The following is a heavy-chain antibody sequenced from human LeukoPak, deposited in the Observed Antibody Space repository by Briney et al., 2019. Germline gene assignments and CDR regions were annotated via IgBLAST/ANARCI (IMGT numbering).Heavy chain of an antibody. CDR2: IIPIFGTA. CDR3: ARGKYYYGSGSQHDAFDI. CDR1: GGTFSSYA. Sequence: GSSVKVSCKASGGTFSSYAISWVRQAPGQGLEWMGGIIPIFGTANYAQKFPGRVTITTDESTSTAYMELSSLRSEDTAVYYCARGKYYYGSGSQHDAFDIWGQGTMVTVSS. V-gene: IGHV1-69*05. D-gene: IGHD3-10*01. J-gene: IGHJ3*02.